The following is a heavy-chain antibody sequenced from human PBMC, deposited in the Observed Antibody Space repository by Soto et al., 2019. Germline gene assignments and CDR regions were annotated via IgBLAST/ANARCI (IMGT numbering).Heavy chain of an antibody. Sequence: PGGSLRLSCVVSGFTFSTYGMSWVRQAPGKGLQWVSAISGGVSGGSTYYADSAKGRFTISRDNSKNTLYLQMSSLRAEDTALYFCAKSYSTNWYDYFDSWGQGTLVTVSS. D-gene: IGHD6-13*01. CDR3: AKSYSTNWYDYFDS. CDR2: ISGGVSGGST. V-gene: IGHV3-23*01. J-gene: IGHJ4*02. CDR1: GFTFSTYG.